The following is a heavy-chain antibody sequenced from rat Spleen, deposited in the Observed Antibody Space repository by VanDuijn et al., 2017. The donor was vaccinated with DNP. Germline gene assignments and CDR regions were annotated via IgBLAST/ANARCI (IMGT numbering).Heavy chain of an antibody. J-gene: IGHJ2*01. Sequence: EVQLVESGGGLVQPGRSMKLSCAASGFTFSSFPMAWVRQAPTKGLEWVSTLSSSGGSTYYRDSVRGRFTISRDIAKNTLYLQMNSLRSEDTATYYCVRWNSGHFDYWGQGVMVTVSS. CDR1: GFTFSSFP. CDR2: LSSSGGST. CDR3: VRWNSGHFDY. D-gene: IGHD4-3*01. V-gene: IGHV5-46*01.